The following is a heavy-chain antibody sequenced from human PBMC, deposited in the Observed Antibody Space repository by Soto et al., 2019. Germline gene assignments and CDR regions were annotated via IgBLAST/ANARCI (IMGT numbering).Heavy chain of an antibody. J-gene: IGHJ4*02. CDR3: ARPSTGN. Sequence: QLQLQESGPGLVKPSETLSLTCTVSGASINTSYYYWGWIRQPPGKGLEWIGSVYYSGRTSYNPSLASRVTISVDTSKNQFSLRLISVTAADTAMYYCARPSTGNWGQGTLVTVSS. CDR1: GASINTSYYY. CDR2: VYYSGRT. D-gene: IGHD2-8*02. V-gene: IGHV4-39*01.